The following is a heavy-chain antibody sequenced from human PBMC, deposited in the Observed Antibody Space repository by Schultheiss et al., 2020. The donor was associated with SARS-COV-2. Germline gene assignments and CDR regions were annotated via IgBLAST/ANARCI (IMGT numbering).Heavy chain of an antibody. CDR1: GGSISSYY. CDR3: ARDSSLSSSLDY. Sequence: SQTLSLTCTVSGGSISSYYWSWIRQPPGKGLEWIGYIYYSGSTNYNPSLKSRVTISVDTSKNQFSLKLSSVTAADTAVYYCARDSSLSSSLDYWGQGTLVTVSS. D-gene: IGHD6-6*01. J-gene: IGHJ4*02. V-gene: IGHV4-59*01. CDR2: IYYSGST.